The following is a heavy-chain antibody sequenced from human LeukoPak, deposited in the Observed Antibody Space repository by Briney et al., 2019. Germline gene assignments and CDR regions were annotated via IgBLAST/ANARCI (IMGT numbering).Heavy chain of an antibody. CDR3: TTALIYYDAFDV. J-gene: IGHJ3*01. V-gene: IGHV3-23*01. D-gene: IGHD1-26*01. CDR1: GFTFSSYA. Sequence: GGSLRLSCAASGFTFSSYAMSWMRQAPGKGLEWVSSIFDSGVGTHYADFVRGRFTISRDNSKSIVYLQMNSLRADDTAVYYCTTALIYYDAFDVWGLGTRVAVSP. CDR2: IFDSGVGT.